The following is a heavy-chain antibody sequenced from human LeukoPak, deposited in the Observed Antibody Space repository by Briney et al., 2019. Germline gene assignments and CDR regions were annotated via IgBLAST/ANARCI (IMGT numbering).Heavy chain of an antibody. J-gene: IGHJ5*02. V-gene: IGHV4-59*08. CDR1: GGSITSYY. CDR3: ARGQLWSETNWFDP. Sequence: SETLSLTYTVSGGSITSYYWDWFRQPPGKGLEWIGYIDDSGSTNYHPSLRSRVTITVDPSKSQFSLKLTSVTAADTAVYYCARGQLWSETNWFDPWGQGTLVTVSS. D-gene: IGHD5-18*01. CDR2: IDDSGST.